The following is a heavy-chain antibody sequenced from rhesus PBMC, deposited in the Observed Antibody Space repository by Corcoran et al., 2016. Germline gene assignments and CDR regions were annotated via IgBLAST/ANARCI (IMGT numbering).Heavy chain of an antibody. Sequence: EVQLVESGGGLVQPGGSLRLSCAASGFTFSSYCMSWVRQAPGKGLEWVSYISNGGGSTYYADSVKGRFTISRDNSKNTLSLQMNSLRAEVTAVYYCASRGGYGNYRGFDYWGQGVLVTVSS. CDR2: ISNGGGST. J-gene: IGHJ4*01. D-gene: IGHD4-35*01. CDR1: GFTFSSYC. V-gene: IGHV3S5*01. CDR3: ASRGGYGNYRGFDY.